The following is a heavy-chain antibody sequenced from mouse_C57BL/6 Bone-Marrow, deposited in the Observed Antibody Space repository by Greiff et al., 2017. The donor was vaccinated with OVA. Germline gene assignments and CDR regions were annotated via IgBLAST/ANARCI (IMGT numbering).Heavy chain of an antibody. Sequence: EVQLQQSGPVLVKPGASVKMSCKASGYTFTDYYMNWVKQSHGKSLEWIGVINPYNGGTSYNQKFKGKATLTVDKSSSTAYMELNSLTSEDSAVYYCARSWPDYYCSSYSAWFAYWGQGTLVTVSA. D-gene: IGHD1-1*01. CDR1: GYTFTDYY. J-gene: IGHJ3*01. V-gene: IGHV1-19*01. CDR3: ARSWPDYYCSSYSAWFAY. CDR2: INPYNGGT.